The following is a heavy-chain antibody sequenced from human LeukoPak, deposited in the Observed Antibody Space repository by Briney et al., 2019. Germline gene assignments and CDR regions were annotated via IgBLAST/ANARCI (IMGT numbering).Heavy chain of an antibody. D-gene: IGHD4-17*01. Sequence: PGRSLRLSCAASGFTFSSYGMHWVRQAPGKGLEWVAVISYDGSNKYYADSVKGRFTISRDNSKNTLYLQMNSLRAEDTAVYYCAKDLLDYGDYDGDYMDVWGKGPTVTVSS. CDR1: GFTFSSYG. CDR2: ISYDGSNK. CDR3: AKDLLDYGDYDGDYMDV. J-gene: IGHJ6*03. V-gene: IGHV3-30*18.